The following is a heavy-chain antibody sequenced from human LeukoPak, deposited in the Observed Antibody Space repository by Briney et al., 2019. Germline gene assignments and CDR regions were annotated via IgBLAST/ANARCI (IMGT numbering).Heavy chain of an antibody. D-gene: IGHD6-6*01. V-gene: IGHV3-7*05. CDR3: ARIAARRLDY. Sequence: GGSLRLSCAASGFTFSSYWVTWVRQAPGKGLEWVANINQDGSEKYYVDSVKGRFTISRDNAKNSLYLQVNSLRAEDTAVYYCARIAARRLDYWGQGTLVTVSS. CDR1: GFTFSSYW. J-gene: IGHJ4*02. CDR2: INQDGSEK.